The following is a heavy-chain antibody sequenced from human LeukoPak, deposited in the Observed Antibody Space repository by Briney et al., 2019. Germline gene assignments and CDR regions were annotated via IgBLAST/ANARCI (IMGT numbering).Heavy chain of an antibody. Sequence: PGGSLRLSCAVSGFIVNNDAMSWVRQAPGEGLEWVADISSGGNTYYADSVKGRFTIARDNSKNTLFLQVNSLRVEDTAVYYCAKGYLRLVDSWGQGTLVTVSS. V-gene: IGHV3-23*01. D-gene: IGHD5-12*01. CDR2: ISSGGNT. J-gene: IGHJ4*02. CDR1: GFIVNNDA. CDR3: AKGYLRLVDS.